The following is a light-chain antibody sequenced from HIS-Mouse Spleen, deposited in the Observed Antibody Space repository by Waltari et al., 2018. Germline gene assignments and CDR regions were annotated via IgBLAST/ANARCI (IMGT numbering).Light chain of an antibody. J-gene: IGLJ1*01. Sequence: QSALTQPASVSGSPGQSITISCTGTSSDVGGYNYVSWYQQPPGTAPKLMIYEVSNRPSGVPDRFSGSKSGNTASLTISGLQAEDEADYYCSSYTSSSTVFGTGTKVTVL. V-gene: IGLV2-14*01. CDR3: SSYTSSSTV. CDR2: EVS. CDR1: SSDVGGYNY.